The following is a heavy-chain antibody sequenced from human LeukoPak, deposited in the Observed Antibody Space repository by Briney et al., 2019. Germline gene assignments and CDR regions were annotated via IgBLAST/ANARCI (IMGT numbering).Heavy chain of an antibody. J-gene: IGHJ6*02. D-gene: IGHD6-13*01. V-gene: IGHV4-59*12. CDR2: IYYSGST. CDR1: GGSISSYY. Sequence: SETLSLTCTVSGGSISSYYWSWIRQPPGKGLEWIGYIYYSGSTNYNPSLKSRVTISVDTSKNQFSLKLSSVTAADTAVYYCARGSRAAAAYYYYYGMDVWGQGTTVTVSS. CDR3: ARGSRAAAAYYYYYGMDV.